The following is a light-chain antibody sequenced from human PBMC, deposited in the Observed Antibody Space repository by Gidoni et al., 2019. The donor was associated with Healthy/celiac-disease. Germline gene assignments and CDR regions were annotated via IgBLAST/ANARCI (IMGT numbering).Light chain of an antibody. CDR2: DAT. CDR1: QSVSSS. V-gene: IGKV3-11*01. CDR3: QQRSNWPLYT. J-gene: IGKJ2*01. Sequence: EIVLTQSPATLSLSPGERATLPCRASQSVSSSLAWYQQKPGQAPRLLIYDATNRATGIPARFSGSGSGTDFTLTISSLEPEDFAVYYCQQRSNWPLYTFXXXTKLEIK.